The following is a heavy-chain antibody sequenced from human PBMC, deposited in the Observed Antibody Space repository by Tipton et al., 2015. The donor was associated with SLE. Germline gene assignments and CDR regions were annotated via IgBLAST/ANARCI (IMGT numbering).Heavy chain of an antibody. V-gene: IGHV3-23*01. CDR2: ISASGGST. CDR1: GFTFSSYA. J-gene: IGHJ4*02. CDR3: AKDRDFTYYYESHFDH. Sequence: GSLRLSCAASGFTFSSYAMSWVRQAPGKGLEWVSGISASGGSTWCADSVKGRFTISRDNSKNTLYLQMNSLRADDTAVYYCAKDRDFTYYYESHFDHWGQGILVTVSS. D-gene: IGHD3-22*01.